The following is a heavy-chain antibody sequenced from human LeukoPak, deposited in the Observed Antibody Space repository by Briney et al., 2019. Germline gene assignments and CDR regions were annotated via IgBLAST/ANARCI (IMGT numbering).Heavy chain of an antibody. CDR2: IKEDGTAK. CDR1: GFTFSSSW. J-gene: IGHJ4*02. V-gene: IGHV3-7*01. CDR3: ARGGVWQAFWSGNSDY. D-gene: IGHD3-3*01. Sequence: GGSLRLSCAASGFTFSSSWMAWVRQAPGKGLEWVGNIKEDGTAKNYVVSVRGRFTISRDNAKNSLYLQMNSLRAEDTAVYYCARGGVWQAFWSGNSDYWGQGTLVTVSS.